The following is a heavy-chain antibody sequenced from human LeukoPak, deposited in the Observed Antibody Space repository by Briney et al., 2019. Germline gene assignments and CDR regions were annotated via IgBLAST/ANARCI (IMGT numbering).Heavy chain of an antibody. V-gene: IGHV4-31*03. J-gene: IGHJ4*02. CDR2: IYYSGST. Sequence: SETLSLTCTVSGGSISSGGYYWSWIRQHPGKGLEWIGCIYYSGSTYYNPSLKSRVTISVDTSKNQFSLKLSSVTAADTAVYYCARGAPAYYYDSSGIDYWGQGTLVTVSS. CDR3: ARGAPAYYYDSSGIDY. CDR1: GGSISSGGYY. D-gene: IGHD3-22*01.